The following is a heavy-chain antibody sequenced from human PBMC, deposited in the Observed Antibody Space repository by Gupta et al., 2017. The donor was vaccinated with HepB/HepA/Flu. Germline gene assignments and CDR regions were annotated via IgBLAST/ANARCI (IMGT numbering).Heavy chain of an antibody. D-gene: IGHD2-2*01. CDR1: GYTFTSYG. V-gene: IGHV1-18*01. Sequence: QVQLVQSGGEVKNPGASVKLSCKASGYTFTSYGFTWVRQAPGQGLEWIGWISAYNGKTDYAQKFQGRVTMTTETSTSTAYMELRSLRSDDTAVYYCGRWGPMYYYMDVWAKGPRSASP. J-gene: IGHJ6*03. CDR2: ISAYNGKT. CDR3: GRWGPMYYYMDV.